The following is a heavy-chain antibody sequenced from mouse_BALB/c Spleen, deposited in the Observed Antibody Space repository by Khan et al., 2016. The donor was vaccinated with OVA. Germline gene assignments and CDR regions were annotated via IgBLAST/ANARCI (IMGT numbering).Heavy chain of an antibody. CDR3: ARGPYYGSSPCYFDY. CDR1: GFTFSNYD. V-gene: IGHV5-6-5*01. D-gene: IGHD1-1*01. J-gene: IGHJ2*01. Sequence: EVELVESGGGLVKPGGSLKLSCAASGFTFSNYDMSWVRQTPEKRLEWVASISSGGNTYYPDSVKGRFTISRDNARKILYLHMSSLRSEDTAMYYSARGPYYGSSPCYFDYWGQGTTLTVSS. CDR2: ISSGGNT.